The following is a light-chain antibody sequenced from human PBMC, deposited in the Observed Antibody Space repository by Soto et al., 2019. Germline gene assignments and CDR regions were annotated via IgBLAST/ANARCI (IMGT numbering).Light chain of an antibody. CDR3: CSYAGSSTPVV. V-gene: IGLV2-23*02. J-gene: IGLJ2*01. CDR2: EVS. CDR1: SIDVGSYNL. Sequence: QSALTQPASVSGSPGQSITISCTGTSIDVGSYNLVSWYQQHPGKAPKLMIYEVSKRPSGVSNRFSGSKSGNTASLTISGLQAEDEADYYCCSYAGSSTPVVFGGGTKVTVL.